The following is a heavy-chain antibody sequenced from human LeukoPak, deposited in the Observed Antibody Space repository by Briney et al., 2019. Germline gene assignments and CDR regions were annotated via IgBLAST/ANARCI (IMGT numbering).Heavy chain of an antibody. D-gene: IGHD5-12*01. Sequence: GESLKISCKGSGYSFTSYWIGWVRQMPGKGLEWMGIIYPGDSDTRYSPSFQGQVTISADKSISTAYLQWSSLKASDTAMYYCARHGPYSGYDLCYYYYGMDVWGQGTTVTVSS. CDR3: ARHGPYSGYDLCYYYYGMDV. V-gene: IGHV5-51*01. CDR1: GYSFTSYW. J-gene: IGHJ6*02. CDR2: IYPGDSDT.